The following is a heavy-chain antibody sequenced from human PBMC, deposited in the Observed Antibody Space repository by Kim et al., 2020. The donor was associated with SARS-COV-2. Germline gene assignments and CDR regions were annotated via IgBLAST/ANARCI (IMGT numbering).Heavy chain of an antibody. CDR2: INPSGGST. CDR1: GYTFTSYY. Sequence: ASVKVSCKASGYTFTSYYMHWVRQAPGQGLGWMGIINPSGGSTSYAQKFQGRVTMTRDTSTSTVYMELSSLRSEDTAVYYCARFLNAGTRGYYYYYYGMDVWGQGTTVTVSS. CDR3: ARFLNAGTRGYYYYYYGMDV. D-gene: IGHD1-1*01. V-gene: IGHV1-46*01. J-gene: IGHJ6*02.